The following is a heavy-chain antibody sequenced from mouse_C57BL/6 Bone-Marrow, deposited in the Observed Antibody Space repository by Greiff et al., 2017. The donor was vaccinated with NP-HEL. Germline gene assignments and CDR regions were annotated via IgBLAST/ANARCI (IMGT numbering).Heavy chain of an antibody. Sequence: EVQGVESGAELVRPGASVKLSCTASGFNIKDDYMHWVKQRPEQGLEWIGWIDPENGDTEYASKFQGKATITADTSSNTAYLQLSSLTSEDTAVYYCTRYGSSNPFAYWGQGTLVTVSA. J-gene: IGHJ3*01. CDR3: TRYGSSNPFAY. CDR1: GFNIKDDY. CDR2: IDPENGDT. V-gene: IGHV14-4*01. D-gene: IGHD1-1*01.